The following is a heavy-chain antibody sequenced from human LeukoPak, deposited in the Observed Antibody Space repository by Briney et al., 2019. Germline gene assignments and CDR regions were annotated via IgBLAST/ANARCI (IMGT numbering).Heavy chain of an antibody. Sequence: GGSLRLSCAASGFTFSSYVMSWVRQAPGKGLEWVSTISGSGGSTYYADSVKGGFTISRDSSKNTLYLQMNSLRAGDTAVYYCAGSSSWYRQGDYWGQGTLVTVSS. CDR2: ISGSGGST. CDR1: GFTFSSYV. CDR3: AGSSSWYRQGDY. J-gene: IGHJ4*02. D-gene: IGHD6-13*01. V-gene: IGHV3-23*01.